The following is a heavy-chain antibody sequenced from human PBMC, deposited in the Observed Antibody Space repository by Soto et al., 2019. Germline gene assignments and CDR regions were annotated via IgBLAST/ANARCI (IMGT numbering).Heavy chain of an antibody. Sequence: SETLSLTCAVSGYSISSGYHWGWIRQPPGKGLEWIGSIYHSGSTYYNPSLKSRVTISVDTSKNQFSLKLSSVTAADTAVYYCASLDSSGWYDYWGQGTLVTVSS. D-gene: IGHD6-19*01. J-gene: IGHJ4*02. CDR2: IYHSGST. V-gene: IGHV4-38-2*01. CDR1: GYSISSGYH. CDR3: ASLDSSGWYDY.